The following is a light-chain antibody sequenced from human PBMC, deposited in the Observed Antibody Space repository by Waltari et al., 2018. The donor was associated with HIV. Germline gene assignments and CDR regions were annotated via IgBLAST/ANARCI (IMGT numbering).Light chain of an antibody. Sequence: SSELTQDPAVSVALGQTVRITCQGDSLRTYSAGRYQQKPGQAPVLVISPIHDRPSGVPDRFSGTSSGNTASLTITGAQADDEADYYCNSRDSAGHHAVFGGGTKLTVL. CDR3: NSRDSAGHHAV. CDR2: PIH. V-gene: IGLV3-19*01. J-gene: IGLJ2*01. CDR1: SLRTYS.